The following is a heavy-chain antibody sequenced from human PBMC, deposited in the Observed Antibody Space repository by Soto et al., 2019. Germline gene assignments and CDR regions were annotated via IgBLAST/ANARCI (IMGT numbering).Heavy chain of an antibody. CDR2: IVVGSGNT. CDR3: AALYYDFWSGFDAFDI. Sequence: SVKVSCKASGFTFTSSAVQWVRQARGQRLEWIGWIVVGSGNTNYAQKFQERVTITRDMSTSTAYMELSSLRSEDTAVYYCAALYYDFWSGFDAFDIWGQGTMVTVSS. CDR1: GFTFTSSA. D-gene: IGHD3-3*01. V-gene: IGHV1-58*01. J-gene: IGHJ3*02.